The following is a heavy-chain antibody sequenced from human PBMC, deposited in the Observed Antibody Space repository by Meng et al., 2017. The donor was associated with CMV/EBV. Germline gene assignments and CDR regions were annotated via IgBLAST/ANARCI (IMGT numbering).Heavy chain of an antibody. D-gene: IGHD2-2*01. CDR2: IYPGDSDT. Sequence: KVSCQGSGYSFTSYWIGWVRQMPGKGLEWMGIIYPGDSDTRYSPSFQGQVTISADKSISTAYLQWSSLKASDTAMYYCAREGVVPAAKKVGSWFDPWGQGTLVTVSS. V-gene: IGHV5-51*01. J-gene: IGHJ5*02. CDR1: GYSFTSYW. CDR3: AREGVVPAAKKVGSWFDP.